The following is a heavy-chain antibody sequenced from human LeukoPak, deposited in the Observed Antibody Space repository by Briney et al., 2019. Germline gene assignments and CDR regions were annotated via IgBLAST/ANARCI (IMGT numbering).Heavy chain of an antibody. CDR3: VRYGNSCYDP. D-gene: IGHD6-13*01. Sequence: PGGSLRLSCSASGFTFNTYAMHWVRQAPGKGLEYVSAISTDGGGTYYADSVKGRFTIFRDNPKNTLYPQMNSLRAEDTAVYYCVRYGNSCYDPWGQGTLVTVSS. V-gene: IGHV3-64D*06. J-gene: IGHJ5*02. CDR2: ISTDGGGT. CDR1: GFTFNTYA.